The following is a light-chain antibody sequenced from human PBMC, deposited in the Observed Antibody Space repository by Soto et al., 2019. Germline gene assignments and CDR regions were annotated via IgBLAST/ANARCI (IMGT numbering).Light chain of an antibody. CDR3: QQRSDWPLP. V-gene: IGKV3-11*01. Sequence: EIVLTQSPATLSLSPGERATLSCRASQSVRIYLAWYQQKPGQAPRLLIDEASNRATGIPARFSGSGSGTDFTLTISSLEPEDFAVYYCQQRSDWPLPFGGGTKVEIK. J-gene: IGKJ4*01. CDR2: EAS. CDR1: QSVRIY.